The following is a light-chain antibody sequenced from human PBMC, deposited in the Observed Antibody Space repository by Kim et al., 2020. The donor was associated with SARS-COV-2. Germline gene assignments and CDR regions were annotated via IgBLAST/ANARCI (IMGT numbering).Light chain of an antibody. CDR1: SLRNYY. CDR2: GKD. Sequence: SSELTQDPAVSVALGQTVTITCQGDSLRNYYVTWYQQKPRQAPSLVIFGKDRRPSGIPDRFSGSNSGNTASLTISGAQAEDEADYYCNSRDISGNHWVFGGGTQLTVL. CDR3: NSRDISGNHWV. J-gene: IGLJ2*01. V-gene: IGLV3-19*01.